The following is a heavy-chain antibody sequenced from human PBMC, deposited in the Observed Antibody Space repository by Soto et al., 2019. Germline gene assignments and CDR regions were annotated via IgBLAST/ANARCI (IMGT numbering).Heavy chain of an antibody. D-gene: IGHD1-1*01. CDR3: AKAPVQQSNPNNYYYYGMDV. J-gene: IGHJ6*02. CDR1: GFTFSSHG. V-gene: IGHV3-30*18. CDR2: ISYDGSNK. Sequence: PGGALCLPCAASGFTFSSHGMHWVRQAPGKGLEWVAVISYDGSNKYYADSVKGRFTISRDNSKNTLYLQMNSLRAEDTAVYYCAKAPVQQSNPNNYYYYGMDVWGQGTTVTVSS.